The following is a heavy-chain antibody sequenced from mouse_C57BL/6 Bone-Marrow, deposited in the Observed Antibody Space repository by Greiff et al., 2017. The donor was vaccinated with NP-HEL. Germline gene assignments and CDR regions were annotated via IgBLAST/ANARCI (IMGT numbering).Heavy chain of an antibody. Sequence: VQLQESGSELVRPGTSVKVSCKASGYAFTNYLIEWVKQRPGQGLEWIGVINPGSGGTNYNEKFKGKATLTADKSSSTAYMQLSSLTSEDSAVYFCAREVYGYDYWGQGTSVTVSS. V-gene: IGHV1-54*01. CDR1: GYAFTNYL. D-gene: IGHD2-2*01. J-gene: IGHJ4*01. CDR3: AREVYGYDY. CDR2: INPGSGGT.